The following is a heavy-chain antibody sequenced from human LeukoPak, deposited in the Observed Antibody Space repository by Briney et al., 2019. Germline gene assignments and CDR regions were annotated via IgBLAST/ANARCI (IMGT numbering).Heavy chain of an antibody. D-gene: IGHD1-20*01. Sequence: PGGSLRLSCAASGFTFSSYWMHWVRQAPGKGLEWVSYISSRSTYTNYADSVKGRFTISRDNAKNSLYLQMNSLRAEDTAMYYCARRRYNWNDAYYFDYWGQGTLVTVSS. V-gene: IGHV3-11*03. CDR2: ISSRSTYT. CDR1: GFTFSSYW. J-gene: IGHJ4*02. CDR3: ARRRYNWNDAYYFDY.